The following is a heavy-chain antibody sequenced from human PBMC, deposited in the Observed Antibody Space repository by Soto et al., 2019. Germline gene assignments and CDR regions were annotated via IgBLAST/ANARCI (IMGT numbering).Heavy chain of an antibody. D-gene: IGHD6-13*01. Sequence: ASVKVSCKASGYTFTSYAMYWVRQAPGQRLEWMGWINAGNGNTKYSQKFQGRVTITRDTSASTAYMELSSLRSEDTAVYYCARIEPIAAAGPVDYWGQGALVTVSS. V-gene: IGHV1-3*01. CDR2: INAGNGNT. CDR3: ARIEPIAAAGPVDY. CDR1: GYTFTSYA. J-gene: IGHJ4*02.